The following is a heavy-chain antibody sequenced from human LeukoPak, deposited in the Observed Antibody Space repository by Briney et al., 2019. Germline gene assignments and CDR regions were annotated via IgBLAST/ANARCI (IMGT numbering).Heavy chain of an antibody. V-gene: IGHV4-4*02. CDR1: GGPITNDNW. CDR2: IHHTGRT. CDR3: ARNGYYSSDY. J-gene: IGHJ4*02. Sequence: PSGTLSLTCVVSGGPITNDNWWNWVRQPPGKGLEWIGEIHHTGRTNYNPSLRSRVTISVDKSKNEFSLKMTSVTAADTAVYYCARNGYYSSDYWGQGTLVTVSS. D-gene: IGHD4-17*01.